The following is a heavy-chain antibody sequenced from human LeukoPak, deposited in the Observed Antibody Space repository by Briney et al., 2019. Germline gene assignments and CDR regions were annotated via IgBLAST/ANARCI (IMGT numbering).Heavy chain of an antibody. D-gene: IGHD6-13*01. V-gene: IGHV3-33*08. CDR1: GFTFSSYS. CDR2: IRYDGSNK. J-gene: IGHJ5*02. Sequence: GGSLRLSCAASGFTFSSYSMNWVRQAPGKGLEWVAFIRYDGSNKYYADSVKGRFTISRDNSKNTLYLQMNSLRAEDTAVYYCARSLHTIAAGSFWFDPWGQGTLVTVSS. CDR3: ARSLHTIAAGSFWFDP.